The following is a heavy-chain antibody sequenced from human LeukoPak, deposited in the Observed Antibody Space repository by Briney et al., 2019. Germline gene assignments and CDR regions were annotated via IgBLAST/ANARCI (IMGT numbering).Heavy chain of an antibody. CDR3: ARAAGEGYSYGQTRDAFDI. CDR2: IRYDGSNK. CDR1: GFTFSSYG. Sequence: PGGSLRLSCAASGFTFSSYGMHWVRQVPGKGLEWVAFIRYDGSNKYYADSVKGRFTISRDNSKNTLYLQMSGLRSEDTAVYYCARAAGEGYSYGQTRDAFDIWGQGTMVTVSS. D-gene: IGHD5-18*01. J-gene: IGHJ3*02. V-gene: IGHV3-30*02.